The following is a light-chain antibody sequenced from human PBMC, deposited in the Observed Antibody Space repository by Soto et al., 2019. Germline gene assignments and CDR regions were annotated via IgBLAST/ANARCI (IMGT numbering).Light chain of an antibody. Sequence: EIVMMQSPATLSVSPGARATLSCRASQSVSSNLAWYQQKPGQAPRVLIYGASIRATGIPARFSGSGSGTEFTLTISSLQSEDFAVYYCQQYNNWPWTFGQGTKVEIK. V-gene: IGKV3-15*01. J-gene: IGKJ1*01. CDR3: QQYNNWPWT. CDR1: QSVSSN. CDR2: GAS.